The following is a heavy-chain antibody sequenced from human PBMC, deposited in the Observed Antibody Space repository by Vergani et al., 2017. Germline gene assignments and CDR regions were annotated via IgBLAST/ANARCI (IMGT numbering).Heavy chain of an antibody. V-gene: IGHV7-4-1*01. CDR1: GYTFTSYA. CDR2: INTNTGNP. D-gene: IGHD2-2*01. Sequence: HVQLVQSGSELKKPGASVKVSCKASGYTFTSYAMNWVRQAPGQGLEWMGWINTNTGNPTYAQGFTGRFVFSLDTAVSTAYLQIRSLKAEDTSVYYCARAAVVVPAAILGDYYYYMDVWGKGTTVTVSS. J-gene: IGHJ6*03. CDR3: ARAAVVVPAAILGDYYYYMDV.